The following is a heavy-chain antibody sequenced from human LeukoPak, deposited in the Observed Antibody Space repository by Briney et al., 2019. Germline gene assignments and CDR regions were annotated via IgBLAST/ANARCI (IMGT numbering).Heavy chain of an antibody. CDR1: GYTFTGYH. Sequence: ASVKVSCKASGYTFTGYHIHWVRQAPGQGLEWMGWINANSGGTKYAQKFQGRVTMTRDTSISTGYMELNSLISDDTAVYFCARDPIDGYYHFDFWGQGTLVTVAS. D-gene: IGHD1-26*01. J-gene: IGHJ4*02. CDR3: ARDPIDGYYHFDF. CDR2: INANSGGT. V-gene: IGHV1-2*02.